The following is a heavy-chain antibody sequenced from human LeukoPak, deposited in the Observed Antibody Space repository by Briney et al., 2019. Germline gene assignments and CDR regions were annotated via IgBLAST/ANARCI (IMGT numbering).Heavy chain of an antibody. Sequence: SETLSLTCTVSGYSISSGYYWGWIRQPPGKGLEWIGSIYHSGSTYYNPSLKSRVTISVDTSKNQFSLKLSSVTAADTAVYYCARGPTYYYDSSGYYLSAGGNFFDYWGQGTLVTVSS. J-gene: IGHJ4*02. CDR1: GYSISSGYY. D-gene: IGHD3-22*01. CDR2: IYHSGST. CDR3: ARGPTYYYDSSGYYLSAGGNFFDY. V-gene: IGHV4-38-2*02.